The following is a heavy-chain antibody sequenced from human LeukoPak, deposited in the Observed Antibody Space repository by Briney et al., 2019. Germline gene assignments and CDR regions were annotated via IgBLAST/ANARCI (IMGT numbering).Heavy chain of an antibody. Sequence: ASVKVSCKASGYNFTNYGISWVRQAPGHGLEWMGWISVYSGDTNYAHKLQDRVTMTTDTSTSTAFMELRGFRSDDTAFYYCARAPSFGDYGGDYWGQGTLVTVSS. CDR3: ARAPSFGDYGGDY. D-gene: IGHD4-17*01. V-gene: IGHV1-18*01. CDR1: GYNFTNYG. J-gene: IGHJ4*02. CDR2: ISVYSGDT.